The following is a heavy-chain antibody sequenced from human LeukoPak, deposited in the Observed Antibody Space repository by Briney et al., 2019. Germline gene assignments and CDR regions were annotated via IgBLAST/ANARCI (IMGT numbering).Heavy chain of an antibody. V-gene: IGHV1-18*01. Sequence: ASVKVSCKASGYTFTSYGISWVRQAPGQWLEWMGWNTAYNGNTNYAQKLQGRVTMTTDTSTSTAYMELRSLRSDDTAVYYCARDSSGWYDGNTNYGMDVWGQGTLVTVSS. D-gene: IGHD6-19*01. J-gene: IGHJ6*02. CDR3: ARDSSGWYDGNTNYGMDV. CDR1: GYTFTSYG. CDR2: NTAYNGNT.